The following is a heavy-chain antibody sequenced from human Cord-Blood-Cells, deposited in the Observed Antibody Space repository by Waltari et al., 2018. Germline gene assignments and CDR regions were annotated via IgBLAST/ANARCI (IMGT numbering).Heavy chain of an antibody. CDR1: GDSVSSNSAA. D-gene: IGHD5-18*01. J-gene: IGHJ2*01. Sequence: QVQLQQSGPGLVKPSQTLSLTCAISGDSVSSNSAAWNWIRQSPSRGLEWLGMTYYRSKWYNDYAVSVKSRITINPDTSKNQFSLQLNSVTPEDTAVYYCARSRSGIPRTETYWYFDLWGRGTLVTVSS. CDR3: ARSRSGIPRTETYWYFDL. CDR2: TYYRSKWYN. V-gene: IGHV6-1*01.